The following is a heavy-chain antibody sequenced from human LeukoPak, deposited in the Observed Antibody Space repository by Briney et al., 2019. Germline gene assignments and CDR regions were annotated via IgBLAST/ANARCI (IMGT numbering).Heavy chain of an antibody. D-gene: IGHD2-15*01. CDR2: FYRGDST. Sequence: GGSLRLSCAASGFTVSSSYMYWVRQAPGKGLEWVSFFYRGDSTYYAESVRGRFTISRDNSKNTLYLLMNSLIPEDTAVYHCAREVVSSPSYFDSWGQGTLVTVSS. J-gene: IGHJ4*02. CDR3: AREVVSSPSYFDS. CDR1: GFTVSSSY. V-gene: IGHV3-53*01.